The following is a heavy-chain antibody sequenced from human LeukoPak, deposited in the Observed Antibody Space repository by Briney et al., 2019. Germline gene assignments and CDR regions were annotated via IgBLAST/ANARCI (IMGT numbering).Heavy chain of an antibody. J-gene: IGHJ4*02. CDR1: GFTFDDYA. Sequence: TGGSLRLSCAASGFTFDDYAMHWVRHAPGKGLEWVSFISWDGGTTYYADSVKGRFTISRDNSKNSLHLQMNSLRPEDTALYYCAKDVDSDYWGQGTLVTVSS. D-gene: IGHD5-12*01. CDR3: AKDVDSDY. V-gene: IGHV3-43D*03. CDR2: ISWDGGTT.